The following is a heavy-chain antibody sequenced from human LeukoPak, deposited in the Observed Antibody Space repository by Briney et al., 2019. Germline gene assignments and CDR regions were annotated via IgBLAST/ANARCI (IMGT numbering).Heavy chain of an antibody. J-gene: IGHJ3*02. CDR1: GSSFTSYW. CDR3: ARQDGSDAFDI. D-gene: IGHD6-25*01. V-gene: IGHV5-51*01. CDR2: IYPGDSDT. Sequence: GASLQISSQGSGSSFTSYWIGWVRRLPGKGLEWMGIIYPGDSDTRYSPSFQGQVTISADKSISTAYLQWSSLKASDTAMYYCARQDGSDAFDIWGQGTMVTVSS.